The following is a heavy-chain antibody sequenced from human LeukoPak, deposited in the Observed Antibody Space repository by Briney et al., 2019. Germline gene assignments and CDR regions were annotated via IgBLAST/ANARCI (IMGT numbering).Heavy chain of an antibody. CDR3: ARSSRYCSGGSCFGGDY. Sequence: GSPVKVSCKASGGTFSSYAISWVRQAPGQGLEWMGRIIPILGIANYAQKFQGRVTMTTDTSTSTAYMELRSLRSDDTAVYYCARSSRYCSGGSCFGGDYWGQGTLVTVSS. J-gene: IGHJ4*02. V-gene: IGHV1-69*04. D-gene: IGHD2-15*01. CDR1: GGTFSSYA. CDR2: IIPILGIA.